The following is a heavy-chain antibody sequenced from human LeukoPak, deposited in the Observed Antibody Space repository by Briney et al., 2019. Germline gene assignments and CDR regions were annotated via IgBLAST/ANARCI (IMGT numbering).Heavy chain of an antibody. CDR3: AKSWLRISSPFDY. V-gene: IGHV3-23*01. J-gene: IGHJ4*02. CDR1: GFTFSSYA. D-gene: IGHD5-12*01. CDR2: ISGSGGST. Sequence: AGRSLRLSCAASGFTFSSYAMSWVRQAPGKGLEWVSAISGSGGSTYYADSVKGRFTISRDNSKNTLYLQMNSLRAEDTAVYYCAKSWLRISSPFDYWGQGTLVTVSS.